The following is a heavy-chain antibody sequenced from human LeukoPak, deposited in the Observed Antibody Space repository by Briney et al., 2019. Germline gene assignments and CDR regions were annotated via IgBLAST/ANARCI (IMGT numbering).Heavy chain of an antibody. Sequence: PGGSLRLSCAASGFTFSSYGMHWVREAPGKGLEWGAVISYDGSNKYYADSVKGRFTISRDNSKNTLYLQMNSLRAEDTAVYYCAKDRIMVRGGGNFDYWGQGTLVTVSS. CDR3: AKDRIMVRGGGNFDY. CDR2: ISYDGSNK. D-gene: IGHD3-10*01. V-gene: IGHV3-30*18. CDR1: GFTFSSYG. J-gene: IGHJ4*02.